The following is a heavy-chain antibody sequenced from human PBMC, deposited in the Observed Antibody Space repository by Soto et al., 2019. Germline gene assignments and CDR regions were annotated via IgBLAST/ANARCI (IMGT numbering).Heavy chain of an antibody. CDR1: GFRFSTYN. CDR3: ARDRCYDGTLYSASAS. CDR2: ISTTSFTI. D-gene: IGHD2-8*01. V-gene: IGHV3-48*02. J-gene: IGHJ4*02. Sequence: GGSLRLSCAASGFRFSTYNMDWVRQAPGKEPEWIAHISTTSFTIYYADSVKGRFTISRDNDRNSLYLEMNSLRDEDTAVYYCARDRCYDGTLYSASASWGKETLVPVS.